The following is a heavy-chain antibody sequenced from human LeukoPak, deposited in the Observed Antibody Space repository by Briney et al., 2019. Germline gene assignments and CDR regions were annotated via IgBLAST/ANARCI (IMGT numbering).Heavy chain of an antibody. V-gene: IGHV4-30-2*01. CDR2: IYHSGST. D-gene: IGHD3-22*01. Sequence: TSETLSLTCAVSGGSISSGGYSWSWIRQPPGKGLEWIGYIYHSGSTYYNPSLKSRVTISVDRSKNQFSLKLRSVTAADTAIYYCARGPYFTNHYDSSGYAYYFDSWGQGTLVTVSS. CDR1: GGSISSGGYS. J-gene: IGHJ4*02. CDR3: ARGPYFTNHYDSSGYAYYFDS.